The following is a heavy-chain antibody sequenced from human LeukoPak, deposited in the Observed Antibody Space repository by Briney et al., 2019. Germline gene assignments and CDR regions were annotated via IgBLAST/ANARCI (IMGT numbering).Heavy chain of an antibody. CDR3: AKGFVVVVSATQSSWFDP. CDR1: GFTFSGSA. Sequence: GGSLKLSCAASGFTFSGSAMHWVRQASGKGLEWVGRIRSKANSYATAYAASVKGRFTISRDDSKNTAYLQMNSLKTEDTAVYYCAKGFVVVVSATQSSWFDPWGQGTLVSVSS. V-gene: IGHV3-73*01. D-gene: IGHD2-21*01. J-gene: IGHJ5*02. CDR2: IRSKANSYAT.